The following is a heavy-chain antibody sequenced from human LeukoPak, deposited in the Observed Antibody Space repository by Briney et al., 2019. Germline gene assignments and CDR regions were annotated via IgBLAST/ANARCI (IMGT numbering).Heavy chain of an antibody. Sequence: SETLSLTCTVSGASMSSHYWSWIRQPPGKGLERIGFIYYNGDTKYNPSLKSRVTISVDTSKNQFSLNLTSVIAADTAVYYCAKGGASSKWLDPWGHGTLVTVSS. CDR3: AKGGASSKWLDP. CDR2: IYYNGDT. CDR1: GASMSSHY. J-gene: IGHJ5*02. D-gene: IGHD3-16*02. V-gene: IGHV4-59*11.